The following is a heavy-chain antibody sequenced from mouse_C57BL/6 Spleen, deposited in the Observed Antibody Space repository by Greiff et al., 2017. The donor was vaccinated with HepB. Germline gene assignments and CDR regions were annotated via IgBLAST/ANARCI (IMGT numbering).Heavy chain of an antibody. V-gene: IGHV1-26*01. CDR2: INPNNGGT. J-gene: IGHJ4*01. D-gene: IGHD1-1*01. Sequence: VQLQQSGPELVKPGASVKISCKASGYTFTDYYMNWVKQSHGKSLEWIGDINPNNGGTSYNQKFKGKATLTVDKSSSTAYMELRSLTSEDSAVYYCARWAYYYGSSYYAMDYWGHGTSVTVSS. CDR1: GYTFTDYY. CDR3: ARWAYYYGSSYYAMDY.